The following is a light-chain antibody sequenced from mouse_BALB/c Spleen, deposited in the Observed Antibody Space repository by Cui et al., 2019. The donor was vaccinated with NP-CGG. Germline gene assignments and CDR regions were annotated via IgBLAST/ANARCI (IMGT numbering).Light chain of an antibody. CDR2: GTN. Sequence: VVTQDSPLTTSPGETVTLTCRSSTGAVTTSNYANWVQEKPDHLFTGLIGGTNNRAPGVPARFSGSLIGDKAALTITGAQTEDEAIYFCALWYSNHWVFGGGTKLTVL. CDR1: TGAVTTSNY. CDR3: ALWYSNHWV. J-gene: IGLJ1*01. V-gene: IGLV1*01.